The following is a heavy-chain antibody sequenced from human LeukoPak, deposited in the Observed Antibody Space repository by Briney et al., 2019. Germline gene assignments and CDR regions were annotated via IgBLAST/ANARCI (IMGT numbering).Heavy chain of an antibody. CDR2: INPNSGAT. Sequence: AAVKVSCKASGYTFTAYYMYWLRQAPGQGLEWMRWINPNSGATYSAQKFQGRVTMTRDTSISTAYMEMSSLRSDDTAVYYCARDRVGLGFDGMDVWGQGTTVTVSS. CDR1: GYTFTAYY. V-gene: IGHV1-2*02. CDR3: ARDRVGLGFDGMDV. J-gene: IGHJ6*02. D-gene: IGHD1-26*01.